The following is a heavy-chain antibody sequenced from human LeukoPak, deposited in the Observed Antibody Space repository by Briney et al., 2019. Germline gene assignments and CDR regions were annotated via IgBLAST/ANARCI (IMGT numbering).Heavy chain of an antibody. J-gene: IGHJ4*02. CDR2: IRGYNGNT. D-gene: IGHD3-10*01. CDR3: ARSSHRDGDTFDY. CDR1: GYTFTSYG. Sequence: GSVKVSCKASGYTFTSYGINWVRQAPGQGLEWMGWIRGYNGNTNYAQKLQGRVTMTTDPSTTTAYMELRSLRSDDTAVYYCARSSHRDGDTFDYWGQGTLVTVSS. V-gene: IGHV1-18*01.